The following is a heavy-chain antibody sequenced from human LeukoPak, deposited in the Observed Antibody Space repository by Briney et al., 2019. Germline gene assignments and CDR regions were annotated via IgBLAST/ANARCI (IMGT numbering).Heavy chain of an antibody. CDR3: ARGHYDFWSGYYTGLSENYMDV. CDR2: INHSGST. D-gene: IGHD3-3*01. Sequence: PSETLSLTCAVYGGSFSGYYWSWIRRPPGKGLEWIGEINHSGSTNYNPSLKSRVTISVDTSKNQFSLKLSSVTAADTAVYYCARGHYDFWSGYYTGLSENYMDVWGKGTTVTVSS. V-gene: IGHV4-34*01. CDR1: GGSFSGYY. J-gene: IGHJ6*03.